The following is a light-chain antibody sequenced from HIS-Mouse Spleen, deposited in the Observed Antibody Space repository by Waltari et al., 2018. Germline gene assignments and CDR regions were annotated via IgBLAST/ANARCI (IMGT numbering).Light chain of an antibody. CDR3: QSADSSGTWV. V-gene: IGLV3-25*03. CDR2: KDS. CDR1: ALPKQY. J-gene: IGLJ3*02. Sequence: SYELTQPPSVSVSPGQTARITSSGAALPKQYAYWYQQKPGHAPVLVIYKDSERPSGIPERFSGSSSGTTVTLTISGVQAEDEADYYCQSADSSGTWVFCGGTKLTVL.